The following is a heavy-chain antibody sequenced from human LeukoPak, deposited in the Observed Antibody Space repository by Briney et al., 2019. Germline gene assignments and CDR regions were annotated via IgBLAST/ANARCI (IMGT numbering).Heavy chain of an antibody. D-gene: IGHD6-13*01. Sequence: PGGSLRLSCAASGFTVSSNYMSWVRQAPGKGLEWVSVIYSGGSTYYADSVKGRFTISRDNSKNTLYLQMNSLRAEDTAVYYCARVFPGYSSYYFDYWGQGTLVTVSS. CDR2: IYSGGST. CDR1: GFTVSSNY. J-gene: IGHJ4*02. CDR3: ARVFPGYSSYYFDY. V-gene: IGHV3-66*01.